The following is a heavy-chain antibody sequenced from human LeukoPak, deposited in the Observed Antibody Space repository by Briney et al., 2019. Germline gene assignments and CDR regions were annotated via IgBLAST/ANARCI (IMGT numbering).Heavy chain of an antibody. CDR1: GFTFTTYW. Sequence: GESLKXSXKGSGFTFTTYWIGWVRQMPGKGLXWMGIIYPGDSDTRYSPSFQGQVTISADKSIRTAYLQWSSLKASDTAIYYCARHFGSGSYYFDYWGQGTLVTVSP. J-gene: IGHJ4*02. D-gene: IGHD3-10*01. V-gene: IGHV5-51*01. CDR3: ARHFGSGSYYFDY. CDR2: IYPGDSDT.